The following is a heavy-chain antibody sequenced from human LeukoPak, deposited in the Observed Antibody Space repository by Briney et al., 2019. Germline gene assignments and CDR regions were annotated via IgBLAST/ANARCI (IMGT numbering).Heavy chain of an antibody. Sequence: SETLSLTCTVSGYSISSDYYWGWIRQPPGKGLEWIGSIHHSGRTYYNPSLKSRVTISVDTSKNQFSLKLSSVTAADTAVYYCARAQNSYYYGSDFFDYWGQGTLVTVSS. J-gene: IGHJ4*02. V-gene: IGHV4-38-2*02. CDR3: ARAQNSYYYGSDFFDY. CDR2: IHHSGRT. CDR1: GYSISSDYY. D-gene: IGHD3-10*01.